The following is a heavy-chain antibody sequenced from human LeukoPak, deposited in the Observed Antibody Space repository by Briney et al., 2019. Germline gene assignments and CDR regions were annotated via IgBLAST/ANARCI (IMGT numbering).Heavy chain of an antibody. CDR1: GFTFSDYY. CDR2: ISSTSIYT. D-gene: IGHD6-13*01. J-gene: IGHJ4*02. Sequence: GGSLRLSCAASGFTFSDYYMSWSRQAPGKGLEWVSDISSTSIYTNYADSVKGRFTISRDNAKNSLYLQMNSLRAEDTAVYYCAREDWYSSSWYSDYWGRGTLVTVSS. CDR3: AREDWYSSSWYSDY. V-gene: IGHV3-11*05.